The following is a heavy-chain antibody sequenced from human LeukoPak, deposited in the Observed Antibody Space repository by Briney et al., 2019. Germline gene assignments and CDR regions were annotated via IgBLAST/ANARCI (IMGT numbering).Heavy chain of an antibody. Sequence: GGSLRLSCAASGFTFSSYAMNWVRQAPGKGLEWISYISGGGGTIHYADSVRGRFTISRDTAKASLYLQMDSLRDDDTAVYYCARDKGYSGYGPYYFDYWGQGTLVTVSS. CDR3: ARDKGYSGYGPYYFDY. CDR2: ISGGGGTI. CDR1: GFTFSSYA. J-gene: IGHJ4*02. V-gene: IGHV3-48*02. D-gene: IGHD5-12*01.